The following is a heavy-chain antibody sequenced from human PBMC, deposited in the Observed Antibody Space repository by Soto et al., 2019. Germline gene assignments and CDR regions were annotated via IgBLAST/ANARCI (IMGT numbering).Heavy chain of an antibody. CDR1: GFTFSSYS. Sequence: PGGSLRLSCAASGFTFSSYSMNWVRQAPGKGLEWVSSISSSSSYIYYADSVKGRSTISRDNAKNSLYLQMNSLRAEDTAVYYCASWCGGDCSQVVQHWGQGTLVTVSS. J-gene: IGHJ1*01. D-gene: IGHD2-21*02. V-gene: IGHV3-21*01. CDR3: ASWCGGDCSQVVQH. CDR2: ISSSSSYI.